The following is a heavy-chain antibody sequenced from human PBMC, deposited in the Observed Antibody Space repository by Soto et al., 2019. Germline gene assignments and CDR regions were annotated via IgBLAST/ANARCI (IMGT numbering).Heavy chain of an antibody. V-gene: IGHV4-31*03. CDR1: GGSISSGDYH. CDR3: ARERTDATGVFGMDV. J-gene: IGHJ6*02. D-gene: IGHD2-15*01. Sequence: QVQLQESGPGLVKPSQTLSLTCTVSGGSISSGDYHWTWIRQHPGKGLEWIGYIYDSRSTYYNPSPKSRLTISVDTSKNQFSLKLSSVSAADTAVYYCARERTDATGVFGMDVWGQGTTVTVSS. CDR2: IYDSRST.